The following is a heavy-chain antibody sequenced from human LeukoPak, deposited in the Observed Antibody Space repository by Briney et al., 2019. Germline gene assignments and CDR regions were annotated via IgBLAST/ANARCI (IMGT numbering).Heavy chain of an antibody. CDR2: IYHSGST. CDR1: GGSISSGGYS. CDR3: ARARVPIAAAGTGWFDP. V-gene: IGHV4-30-2*01. D-gene: IGHD6-13*01. J-gene: IGHJ5*02. Sequence: PSETLSLTCAVSGGSISSGGYSWSWIRQPPGKGLEWIGYIYHSGSTYYNPSLKSRVTIAVDRSKTQFSLKRSPVNAADTAVYYCARARVPIAAAGTGWFDPWGQGTLVTVSS.